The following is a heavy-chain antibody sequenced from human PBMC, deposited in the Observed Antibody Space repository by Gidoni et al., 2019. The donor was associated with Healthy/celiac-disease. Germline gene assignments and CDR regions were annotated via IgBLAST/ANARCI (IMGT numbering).Heavy chain of an antibody. D-gene: IGHD4-17*01. CDR2: INHSGST. CDR1: GGSFSGYY. V-gene: IGHV4-34*01. Sequence: QVQLQQWGAGLLKPSETLSLTCAVYGGSFSGYYWSWIRQPPGKGLEWIGEINHSGSTNYNPSLKSRVTISVDTSKNQFSLKLSSVTAADTAVYYCARAHRVGTTVTTWRADALGRNFDYWGQGTLVTVSS. CDR3: ARAHRVGTTVTTWRADALGRNFDY. J-gene: IGHJ4*02.